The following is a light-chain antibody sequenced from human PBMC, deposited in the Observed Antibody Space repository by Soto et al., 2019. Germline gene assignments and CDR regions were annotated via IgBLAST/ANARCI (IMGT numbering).Light chain of an antibody. Sequence: QSVLTQPPSASGTPGQRVTISCSGSSSNIGSNTVNWYQQLPGTAPKLLIYSNNQRPSGVPDRFSGSKSGTSASLAISGLPSEDEADYYCAASDDSLNGQVVFGGGTKLTVL. V-gene: IGLV1-44*01. J-gene: IGLJ2*01. CDR2: SNN. CDR3: AASDDSLNGQVV. CDR1: SSNIGSNT.